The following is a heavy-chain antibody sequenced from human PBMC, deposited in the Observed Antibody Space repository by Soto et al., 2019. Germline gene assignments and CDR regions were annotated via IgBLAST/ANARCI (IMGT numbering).Heavy chain of an antibody. CDR2: ISYDGSNK. CDR1: GFTFSSYG. CDR3: AKPPLWFGELSPLDY. Sequence: GSLRLSCAASGFTFSSYGMHWVRQAPGKGLEWVAVISYDGSNKYYADSVKGRFTISRDNSKNTLYLQMNSLRAEDTAVYYCAKPPLWFGELSPLDYWGQGTLVTVSS. V-gene: IGHV3-30*18. D-gene: IGHD3-10*01. J-gene: IGHJ4*02.